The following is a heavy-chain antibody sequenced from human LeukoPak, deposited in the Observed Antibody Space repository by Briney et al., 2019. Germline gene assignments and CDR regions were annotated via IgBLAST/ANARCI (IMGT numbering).Heavy chain of an antibody. D-gene: IGHD1-26*01. CDR3: ARAHSGSYFWSMYAFDI. CDR1: GYTFTSYD. CDR2: MNPNSGNT. Sequence: GASVKVSCKASGYTFTSYDINWVRQATRQGLEWMGWMNPNSGNTGYAQKFQGRVTMTRNTSISTAYMELSSLRSEDTAVYYCARAHSGSYFWSMYAFDIWGQGTMVTVSS. J-gene: IGHJ3*02. V-gene: IGHV1-8*01.